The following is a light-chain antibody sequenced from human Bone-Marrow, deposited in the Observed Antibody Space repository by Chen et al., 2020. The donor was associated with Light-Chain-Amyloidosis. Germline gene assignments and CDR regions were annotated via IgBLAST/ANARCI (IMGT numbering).Light chain of an antibody. V-gene: IGLV2-8*01. J-gene: IGLJ2*01. Sequence: QSALTQPPSASGSLGQSVSISCTGTSRDIGAYYFVTWYQHHPGKAPKLIIYEVTKRPSGVPNLFSGSTSGFMATLTVSGLQADDEADYYCSSYAAIGHFAVFGGGTKVTVL. CDR2: EVT. CDR1: SRDIGAYYF. CDR3: SSYAAIGHFAV.